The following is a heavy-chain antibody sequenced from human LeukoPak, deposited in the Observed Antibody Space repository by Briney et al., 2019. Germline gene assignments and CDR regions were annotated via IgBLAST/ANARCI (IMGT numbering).Heavy chain of an antibody. CDR2: IYASGST. Sequence: PSETLSLTCTVSGGSISSYYWNWIRQPAGKGLEWIGRIYASGSTNYNPSLKRRVSMSIEKSKSQFSLKLNSVTAADTAIYYCARDFRISGWTDACDIWGQGTMVTVSS. J-gene: IGHJ3*02. V-gene: IGHV4-4*07. CDR1: GGSISSYY. CDR3: ARDFRISGWTDACDI. D-gene: IGHD6-19*01.